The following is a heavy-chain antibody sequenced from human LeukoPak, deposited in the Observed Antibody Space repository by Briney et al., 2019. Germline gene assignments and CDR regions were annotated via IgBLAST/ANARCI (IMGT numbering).Heavy chain of an antibody. CDR2: ISGSGGST. D-gene: IGHD2-2*01. CDR3: AKKGSPGYCSSTSCYFDY. J-gene: IGHJ4*02. Sequence: GGSLGLSCAASGFTFSSYAMSWVRQAPGKGLEWVSAISGSGGSTYYADSVKGRFTISRDNSKNTLYLQMNSLRAEDTAVYYCAKKGSPGYCSSTSCYFDYWGQGTLVTVSS. V-gene: IGHV3-23*01. CDR1: GFTFSSYA.